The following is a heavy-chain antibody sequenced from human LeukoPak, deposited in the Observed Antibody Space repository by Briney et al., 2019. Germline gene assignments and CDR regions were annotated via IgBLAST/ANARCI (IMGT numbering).Heavy chain of an antibody. CDR3: ASHYDFWSGYYPRFDY. CDR1: GGSFSGYY. CDR2: INHSGST. J-gene: IGHJ4*02. D-gene: IGHD3-3*01. V-gene: IGHV4-34*01. Sequence: SETLSLTCAVYGGSFSGYYWSWIRQPPGKGLEWIGEINHSGSTNYNPSPKSRVTISVDTSKNQFSLKLSSVTAADTAVYYCASHYDFWSGYYPRFDYWGQGTLVTVSS.